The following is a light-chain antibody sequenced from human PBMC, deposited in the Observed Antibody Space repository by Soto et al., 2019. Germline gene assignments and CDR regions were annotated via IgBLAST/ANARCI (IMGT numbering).Light chain of an antibody. CDR1: QSVSSK. CDR2: DTS. CDR3: QQFYNYPRT. J-gene: IGKJ1*01. Sequence: EIVMTQSPATLSVSPGERAALSCRASQSVSSKLAWYRQRPGQAPRLVIYDTSTRATGVPARFSGSGSGTEFTLTISSLQSEDFGTYYCQQFYNYPRTFGQGTKV. V-gene: IGKV3-15*01.